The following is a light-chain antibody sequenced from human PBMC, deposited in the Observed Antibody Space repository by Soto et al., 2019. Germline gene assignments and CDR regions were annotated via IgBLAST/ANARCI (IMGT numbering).Light chain of an antibody. CDR3: AAWDDSLNGL. CDR1: SSDVGAYKY. CDR2: AVS. V-gene: IGLV2-8*01. Sequence: QSALTQPPSASGSPGQSVTISCTGTSSDVGAYKYVSWYQQHPGKAPKLMIYAVSERPSGVPDRFSGSKSGNTASLTVSGLQAEDEADYYCAAWDDSLNGLFGGGTKLTVL. J-gene: IGLJ3*02.